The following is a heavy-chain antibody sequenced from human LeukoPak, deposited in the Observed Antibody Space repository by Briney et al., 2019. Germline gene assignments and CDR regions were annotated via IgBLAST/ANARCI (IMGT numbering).Heavy chain of an antibody. CDR1: GFTFSTFA. CDR3: AAHYYGTGTSQSDF. D-gene: IGHD3-10*01. Sequence: PGGSLRLSCAASGFTFSTFAMTWVRQAPGKGLEWVSSITGTHYTTYNTDSVKGRFTISRDNAKNTLYLQMTNLRPEDTASYYCAAHYYGTGTSQSDFWGQGTLVAVS. J-gene: IGHJ4*02. V-gene: IGHV3-23*01. CDR2: ITGTHYTT.